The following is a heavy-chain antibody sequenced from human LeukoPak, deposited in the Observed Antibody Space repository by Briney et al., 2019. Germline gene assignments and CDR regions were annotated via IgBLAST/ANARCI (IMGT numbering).Heavy chain of an antibody. Sequence: GGSLRLSCAASGFTFSSYAMSWVRQAPGKGLEWVSAISGSGGNTYYADSVKGRFTISRDNSKNTPYLQMNSLRAEDTAVYYCAKHGSSSGYYYYYMDVWGKGTTVTVSS. V-gene: IGHV3-23*01. D-gene: IGHD6-6*01. CDR3: AKHGSSSGYYYYYMDV. CDR2: ISGSGGNT. CDR1: GFTFSSYA. J-gene: IGHJ6*03.